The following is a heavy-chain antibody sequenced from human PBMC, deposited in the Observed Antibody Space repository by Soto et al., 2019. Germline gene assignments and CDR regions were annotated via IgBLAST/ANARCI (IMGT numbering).Heavy chain of an antibody. CDR2: IYYSGST. D-gene: IGHD5-12*01. CDR1: GGSISSSSYY. V-gene: IGHV4-39*01. CDR3: ASTKVATSLGFDY. Sequence: SETLSLTCTVSGGSISSSSYYWGWIRQPPGKRLEWIGSIYYSGSTYYNPSLKSRVTISVDTSKNQFSLKLSSVTAADTAVYYWASTKVATSLGFDYWGQGTLVTVSS. J-gene: IGHJ4*02.